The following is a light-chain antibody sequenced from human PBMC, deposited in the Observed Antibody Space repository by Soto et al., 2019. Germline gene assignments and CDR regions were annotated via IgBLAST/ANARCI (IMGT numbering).Light chain of an antibody. V-gene: IGLV2-23*02. CDR2: EVS. Sequence: QSSLTQPASVSGSPGQSITISCTGTSSDLGSYNLVSWYQQHPGKAPKLMIYEVSKRPSGVSNRFSGSKSGNTASLTISGLQAEDEADYYCCSYAGSSTFYVFGTGTKVTVL. J-gene: IGLJ1*01. CDR1: SSDLGSYNL. CDR3: CSYAGSSTFYV.